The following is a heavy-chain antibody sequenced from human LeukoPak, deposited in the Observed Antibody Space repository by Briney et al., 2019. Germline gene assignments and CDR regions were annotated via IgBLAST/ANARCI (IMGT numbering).Heavy chain of an antibody. V-gene: IGHV3-30-3*01. D-gene: IGHD2-15*01. CDR2: ISYDGSNK. CDR3: TVLLGYCSGGSCYSLDY. Sequence: GASLRLSCAASAFTFSSYAMHWVRQAPGKGLEWVAVISYDGSNKYYADSVKGRFTISRDNSKNTLYLQMNSLRAEDTAVYYCTVLLGYCSGGSCYSLDYWGQGTLVTVSS. J-gene: IGHJ4*02. CDR1: AFTFSSYA.